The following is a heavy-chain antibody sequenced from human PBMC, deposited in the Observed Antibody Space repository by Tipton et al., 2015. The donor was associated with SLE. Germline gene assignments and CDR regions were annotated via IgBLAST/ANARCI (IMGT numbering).Heavy chain of an antibody. V-gene: IGHV3-9*01. CDR1: GFTFDDYA. CDR3: AKGRNYYYMDV. CDR2: ISWNGGST. Sequence: SLRLSCVVSGFTFDDYAMHWVRQAPGKGLEWVSGISWNGGSTVYSDSVKGRFTISRDNAKNSLYLQMNSLRAEDTALYYCAKGRNYYYMDVWGKGTTVTVSS. J-gene: IGHJ6*03.